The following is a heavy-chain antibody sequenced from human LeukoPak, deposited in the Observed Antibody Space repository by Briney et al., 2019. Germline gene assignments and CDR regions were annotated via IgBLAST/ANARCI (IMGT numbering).Heavy chain of an antibody. D-gene: IGHD6-19*01. CDR3: ARKDRTLAVAGNLGFDY. Sequence: PGGSLRLSCKGSGYSFTSYWIGWVRQMPGKGLEWMGIIYPGDSDTRYSPSFQGQVTISADKSISTAYLQWSSLKASDTAMYYCARKDRTLAVAGNLGFDYWGQGTLVTVSS. CDR2: IYPGDSDT. J-gene: IGHJ4*02. V-gene: IGHV5-51*01. CDR1: GYSFTSYW.